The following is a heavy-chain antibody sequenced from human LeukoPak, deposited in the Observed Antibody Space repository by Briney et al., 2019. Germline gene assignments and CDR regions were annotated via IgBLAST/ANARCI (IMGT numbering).Heavy chain of an antibody. CDR2: INHSGST. D-gene: IGHD3-22*01. CDR3: ARSYSCCYCDY. CDR1: GGSFSGYY. V-gene: IGHV4-34*01. J-gene: IGHJ4*02. Sequence: SETLSLTCAVYGGSFSGYYWSWIRQPPGKGLEWIGEINHSGSTNYNPSLKSRVTISVDTSKNQFSLKLSSVTAADTAVYYCARSYSCCYCDYWGQGTLVTVSS.